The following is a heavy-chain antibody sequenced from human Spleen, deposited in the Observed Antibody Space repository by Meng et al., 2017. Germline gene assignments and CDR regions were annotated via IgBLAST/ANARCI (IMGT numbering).Heavy chain of an antibody. Sequence: QGQRVQAGAEVKKPGASVKVSCKTSGYTFTSYAMHWVRQAPGQRLEWMGGIIPIFGTANYAQKFQGRVTITADESTSTAYMELRSLTSDDTAVYYCARDWRSDSWSNWFDPWGQGTLVTVSS. V-gene: IGHV1-69*13. CDR3: ARDWRSDSWSNWFDP. CDR1: GYTFTSYA. J-gene: IGHJ5*02. CDR2: IIPIFGTA. D-gene: IGHD6-13*01.